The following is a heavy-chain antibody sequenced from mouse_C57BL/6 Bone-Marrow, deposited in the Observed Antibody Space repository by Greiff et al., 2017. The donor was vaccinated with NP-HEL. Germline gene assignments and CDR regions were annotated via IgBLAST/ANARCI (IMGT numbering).Heavy chain of an antibody. V-gene: IGHV5-4*01. D-gene: IGHD1-1*02. CDR3: AREGGYWCNYFDY. CDR1: GFTFSSYA. J-gene: IGHJ2*01. Sequence: DVKLVESGGGLVKPGGSLKLSCAASGFTFSSYAMSWVRQTPEKRLEWVATISDGGSYTYYPDNVKGRFTISRDNAKNNLYLQMSHLKSEDTAMYYCAREGGYWCNYFDYWGQGTTLTVSS. CDR2: ISDGGSYT.